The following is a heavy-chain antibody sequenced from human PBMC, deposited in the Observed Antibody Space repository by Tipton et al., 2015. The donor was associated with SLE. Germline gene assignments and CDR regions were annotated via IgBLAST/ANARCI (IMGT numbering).Heavy chain of an antibody. CDR2: IYYSGST. V-gene: IGHV4-59*01. Sequence: TLSLTCTVSGGSISSYYWSWVRQPPGKGLEWIGYIYYSGSTNYNPSLKSRVTISVDTSKNQFSLKLNSVTAADTAVYYCARGDYDFWSGYLYYFDYWGQGTLVTVSS. CDR1: GGSISSYY. J-gene: IGHJ4*02. CDR3: ARGDYDFWSGYLYYFDY. D-gene: IGHD3-3*01.